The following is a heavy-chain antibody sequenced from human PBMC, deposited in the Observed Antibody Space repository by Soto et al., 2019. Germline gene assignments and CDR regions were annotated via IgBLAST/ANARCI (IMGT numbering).Heavy chain of an antibody. Sequence: PGGSLRLSCAASGFTFSGYAMHWVRQAPDKGLEWVAVISYDGKTELYADSVKGRFTFSRDNSRNTLYLQMNSLGAEDTAVYYCARHKRDLRFLEWSYYFDYWGQGTLVTVSS. J-gene: IGHJ4*02. CDR1: GFTFSGYA. D-gene: IGHD3-3*01. CDR3: ARHKRDLRFLEWSYYFDY. V-gene: IGHV3-30*04. CDR2: ISYDGKTE.